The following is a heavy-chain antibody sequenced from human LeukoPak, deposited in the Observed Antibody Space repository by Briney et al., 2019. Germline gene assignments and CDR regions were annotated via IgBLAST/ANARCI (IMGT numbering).Heavy chain of an antibody. J-gene: IGHJ3*02. V-gene: IGHV3-21*01. D-gene: IGHD3/OR15-3a*01. CDR1: GFTFSSYS. CDR2: ISSSSSYI. Sequence: GGSLRLSCAASGFTFSSYSMNWVRQAPGKGLEWVSSISSSSSYIYYADSVKGRFTISRDNAKNSLYLQMNSLRAEDTAVYYCATLDSSAGAFDIWGQGTMVTVSS. CDR3: ATLDSSAGAFDI.